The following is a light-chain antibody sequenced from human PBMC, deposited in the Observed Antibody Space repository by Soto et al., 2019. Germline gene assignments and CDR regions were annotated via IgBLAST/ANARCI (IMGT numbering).Light chain of an antibody. CDR2: DAS. Sequence: EIVLTQSPGTLSLSPGERATLSCRASQSVSSNYLAWYQQRPGQAPRLLIYDASSRATGVPDRFSGSGSGTDFTLTISRLEPADFAVYYCHQYGGSPGTLGQGTKVDI. V-gene: IGKV3-20*01. CDR1: QSVSSNY. J-gene: IGKJ1*01. CDR3: HQYGGSPGT.